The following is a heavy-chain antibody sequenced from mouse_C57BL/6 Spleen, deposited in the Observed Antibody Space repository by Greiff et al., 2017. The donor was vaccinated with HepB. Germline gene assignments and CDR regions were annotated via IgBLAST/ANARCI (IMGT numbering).Heavy chain of an antibody. CDR1: GYTFTDYE. CDR3: TRRGLLPFAY. J-gene: IGHJ3*01. D-gene: IGHD2-3*01. V-gene: IGHV1-15*01. Sequence: VKLVESGAELVRPGASVTLSCKASGYTFTDYEMHWVKQTPVHGLEWIGAIDPETGGTAYNQKFKGKAILTADKSSSTAYMELRSLTSEDSAVYYCTRRGLLPFAYWGQGTLVTVSA. CDR2: IDPETGGT.